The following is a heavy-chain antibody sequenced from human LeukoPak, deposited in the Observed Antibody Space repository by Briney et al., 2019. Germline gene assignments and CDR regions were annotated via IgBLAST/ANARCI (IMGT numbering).Heavy chain of an antibody. CDR1: GFTFITYS. V-gene: IGHV3-48*04. CDR3: ARDSYGSGSHPLAALGY. D-gene: IGHD3-10*01. Sequence: GGSLRLSCAASGFTFITYSMNWVRQAPGKGLEWVSYISGSSSTIYYADSVKGRFTISRDNAKNSLFLQMNILRAEDTAVYYCARDSYGSGSHPLAALGYWGQGTLVTVSS. CDR2: ISGSSSTI. J-gene: IGHJ4*02.